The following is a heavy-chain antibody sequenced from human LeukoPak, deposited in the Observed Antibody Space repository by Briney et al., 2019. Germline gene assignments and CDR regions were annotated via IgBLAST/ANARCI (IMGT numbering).Heavy chain of an antibody. CDR2: IKQDGSEK. D-gene: IGHD6-13*01. J-gene: IGHJ3*02. CDR3: AKAVTQQLVQNAFDI. Sequence: GGSLRLSCAASGFTFSSYAMSWVRQAPGKGLEWVANIKQDGSEKYYVDSVKGRFTISRDNSKNTLYLQMNSLRAEDTAVYYCAKAVTQQLVQNAFDIWGQGTMVTVSS. CDR1: GFTFSSYA. V-gene: IGHV3-7*01.